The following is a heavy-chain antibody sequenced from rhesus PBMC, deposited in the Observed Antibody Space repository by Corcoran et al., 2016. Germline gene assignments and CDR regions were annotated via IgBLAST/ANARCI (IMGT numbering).Heavy chain of an antibody. V-gene: IGHV3-178*01. Sequence: VQLVESGGGLAKRGGSLRLSCAASGFTFSDYDMDWVRQAPGKGLEWVSRISNGGGNTWYADSVKGRFTISIENAKNTLFLQMNSLGAEDTAVYFCARVIYDSSSPYFDFWGQGVLVTVSS. CDR1: GFTFSDYD. CDR3: ARVIYDSSSPYFDF. J-gene: IGHJ4*01. CDR2: ISNGGGNT. D-gene: IGHD4-29*01.